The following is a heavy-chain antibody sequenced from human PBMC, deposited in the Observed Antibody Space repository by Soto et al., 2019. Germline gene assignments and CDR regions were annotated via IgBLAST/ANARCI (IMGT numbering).Heavy chain of an antibody. D-gene: IGHD3-10*01. CDR2: ISAYNGNT. V-gene: IGHV1-18*01. Sequence: QVQLVQSGAEVKKPGASVKVSCKASGYTFTSYGISWVRQAPGQGLEWMGWISAYNGNTNYAQKLQGRVTMTTDTSTSTAYMELRGLRSDDTAVYYCARDGMVRGRVYYYYGMDVWGQGTTVTVSS. CDR3: ARDGMVRGRVYYYYGMDV. J-gene: IGHJ6*02. CDR1: GYTFTSYG.